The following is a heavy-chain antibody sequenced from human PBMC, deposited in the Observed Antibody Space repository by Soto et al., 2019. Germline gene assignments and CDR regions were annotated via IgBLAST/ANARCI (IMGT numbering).Heavy chain of an antibody. CDR1: GFTFSNAW. CDR3: AKLGALLRSPFDY. J-gene: IGHJ4*02. CDR2: IKSKTDGGTT. Sequence: PGGSLRLSCAASGFTFSNAWMSWVRQAPGKGLEWVGRIKSKTDGGTTDYAAPVKGRFTISRDDSKNTLYLQMNSLRAEDTAVYYCAKLGALLRSPFDYWGQGTLVTVSS. V-gene: IGHV3-15*01. D-gene: IGHD1-26*01.